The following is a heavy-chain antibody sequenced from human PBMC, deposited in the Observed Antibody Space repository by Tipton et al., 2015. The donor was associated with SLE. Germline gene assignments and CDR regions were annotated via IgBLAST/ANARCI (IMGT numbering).Heavy chain of an antibody. CDR2: ISWNSGSI. V-gene: IGHV3-9*01. D-gene: IGHD7-27*01. CDR3: AKGLINWGWGGYFDL. J-gene: IGHJ2*01. CDR1: GFTFDDYA. Sequence: SLRLSCAASGFTFDDYAMHWVRQAPGKGLGWVSGISWNSGSIGYADSVKGRFTISRDNAKNSLYLQMNSLRAEDTALYYCAKGLINWGWGGYFDLWGRGTLVTVSS.